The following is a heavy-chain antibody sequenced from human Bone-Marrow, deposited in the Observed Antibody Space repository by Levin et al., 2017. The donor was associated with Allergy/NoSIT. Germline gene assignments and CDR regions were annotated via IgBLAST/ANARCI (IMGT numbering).Heavy chain of an antibody. J-gene: IGHJ4*02. CDR3: VRDPEGVTAPPTTF. CDR1: GFIVSTNY. V-gene: IGHV3-66*02. Sequence: AGGSLRLSCAVSGFIVSTNYLSWVRQAPGKGLEWVSVIYTGGSTYYSDSVKGRFTISRDNSKNMLYLQMNSLRVEDTAMYYCVRDPEGVTAPPTTFWGQGTLVTVSS. CDR2: IYTGGST. D-gene: IGHD6-13*01.